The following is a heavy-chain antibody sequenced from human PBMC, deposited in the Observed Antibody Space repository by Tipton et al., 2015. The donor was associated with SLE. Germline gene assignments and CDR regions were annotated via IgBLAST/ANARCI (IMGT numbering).Heavy chain of an antibody. CDR2: ISSSGSTI. CDR1: GFTFSNYW. CDR3: ARAGGPPYYYYYMDV. Sequence: SLRLSCATSGFTFSNYWMTWVRQAPGKGLEWVSYISSSGSTIYYADSVKGRFTISRDNAKNSLYLQMNSLRAEDTAVYYCARAGGPPYYYYYMDVWGKGTTVTISS. D-gene: IGHD2-15*01. J-gene: IGHJ6*03. V-gene: IGHV3-11*04.